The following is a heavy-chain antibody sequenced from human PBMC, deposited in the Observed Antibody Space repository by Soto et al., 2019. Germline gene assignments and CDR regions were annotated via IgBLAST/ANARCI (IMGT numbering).Heavy chain of an antibody. V-gene: IGHV3-53*01. CDR1: GFIVRSNY. D-gene: IGHD3-10*01. CDR2: IYSSGNI. J-gene: IGHJ6*02. Sequence: GGSLRLSCAASGFIVRSNYMTWVRQAPGKGLEWVSVIYSSGNIYYPDSVKGRFTTSRDNSQNTFFLQMNSLRAEDTAVYYCARDSGMIRGNYGMDVWGQGTTVTVSS. CDR3: ARDSGMIRGNYGMDV.